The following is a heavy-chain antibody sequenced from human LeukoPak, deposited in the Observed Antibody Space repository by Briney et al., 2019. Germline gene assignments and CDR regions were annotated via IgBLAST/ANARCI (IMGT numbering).Heavy chain of an antibody. J-gene: IGHJ4*02. Sequence: GGSLRLSSAASGFTFSSYTMNWVRPAPGKGLEWVSSISSNNIYIYYADSVKGRFTISRDNAESSLFLQMNSLRAEDTAVYYCARDRLRVRGPTNPWVDYWGQGTLVTVSS. CDR2: ISSNNIYI. V-gene: IGHV3-21*01. CDR3: ARDRLRVRGPTNPWVDY. D-gene: IGHD3-10*02. CDR1: GFTFSSYT.